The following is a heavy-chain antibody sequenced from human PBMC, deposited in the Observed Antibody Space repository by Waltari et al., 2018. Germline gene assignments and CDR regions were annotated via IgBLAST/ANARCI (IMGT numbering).Heavy chain of an antibody. CDR3: ARDSGYCTTTSCRGDAFDI. Sequence: EVQLVESGGGLVQPGGSLRLSCAASGFPFRSHWMSWVRQAPGKGLEWVANIKKDGSEKYHVDSVKGRFTIARDNAKNSLYLQMNSLRAEDTAVYYCARDSGYCTTTSCRGDAFDIWGQGTIVTVSS. D-gene: IGHD2-2*03. V-gene: IGHV3-7*03. CDR2: IKKDGSEK. J-gene: IGHJ3*02. CDR1: GFPFRSHW.